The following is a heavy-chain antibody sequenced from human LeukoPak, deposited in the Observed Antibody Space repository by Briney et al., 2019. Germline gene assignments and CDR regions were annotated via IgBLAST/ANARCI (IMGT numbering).Heavy chain of an antibody. CDR1: GYSISSGYY. Sequence: KTSETLSLTCTVSGYSISSGYYWGWIRQPPGKGLEWIGYIYYSGSTNYNPSLKSRVTISVDTSKNQFSLKLSSVTAADTAVYYCARDSYDILTGTSAAGAFDIWGQGTMVTVSS. J-gene: IGHJ3*02. D-gene: IGHD3-9*01. V-gene: IGHV4-61*01. CDR2: IYYSGST. CDR3: ARDSYDILTGTSAAGAFDI.